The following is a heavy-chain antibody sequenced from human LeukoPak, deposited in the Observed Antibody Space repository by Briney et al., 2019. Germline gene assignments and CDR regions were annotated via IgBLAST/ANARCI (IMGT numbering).Heavy chain of an antibody. CDR1: GLIYSSYA. D-gene: IGHD4-17*01. J-gene: IGHJ3*02. Sequence: GGSLRLSCAASGLIYSSYAMSWVRQAPGKGLEWVSGISGSGGSTYYAESVKGRFTISRDNSKNTLYLQMNSLRVEDTAVYYCARASIYGDELGAFDIWGQGTMVTVSS. CDR2: ISGSGGST. V-gene: IGHV3-23*01. CDR3: ARASIYGDELGAFDI.